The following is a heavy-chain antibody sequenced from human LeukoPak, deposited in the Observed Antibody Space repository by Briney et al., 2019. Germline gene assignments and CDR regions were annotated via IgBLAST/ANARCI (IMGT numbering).Heavy chain of an antibody. Sequence: SETLSLTCTVSGGSISSSSDYWAWIRRSPGKGLEWLGSVYYSGSTYYKPSLKSRVTISVDTSRNQFSLKLTSVTAADTAVYYCARGGKATVVTMWGQGILVTVSS. J-gene: IGHJ4*02. D-gene: IGHD4-23*01. CDR3: ARGGKATVVTM. V-gene: IGHV4-39*07. CDR2: VYYSGST. CDR1: GGSISSSSDY.